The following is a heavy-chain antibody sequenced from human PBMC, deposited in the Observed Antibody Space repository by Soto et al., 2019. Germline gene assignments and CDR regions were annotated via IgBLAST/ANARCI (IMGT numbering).Heavy chain of an antibody. CDR3: AKDLPRRLVFWLAP. V-gene: IGHV1-2*02. CDR2: INAHSGGT. D-gene: IGHD6-6*01. J-gene: IGHJ5*02. Sequence: ASVKVSCKASGFSFTGYYIHWLRQAPGQGLEWMGWINAHSGGTEYAQKFQGRITLTRDTSIATAYLTLTSLTSDDTALYYCAKDLPRRLVFWLAPWGQGPRVPVSS. CDR1: GFSFTGYY.